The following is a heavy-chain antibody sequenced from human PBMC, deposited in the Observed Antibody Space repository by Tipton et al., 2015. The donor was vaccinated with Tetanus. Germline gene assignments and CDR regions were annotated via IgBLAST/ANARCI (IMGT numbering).Heavy chain of an antibody. V-gene: IGHV1-8*01. Sequence: QSGAEVKKPGASVKVSCKASGYTFASYDINWVRQATGQGLEWMGWMNPNSGNTGYAQKFQGRVTMTRNTSISTAYMELSSLRSEDTAVYYCARVVDGYNPYYFDYWGQGTLVTVSS. D-gene: IGHD5-24*01. J-gene: IGHJ4*02. CDR3: ARVVDGYNPYYFDY. CDR2: MNPNSGNT. CDR1: GYTFASYD.